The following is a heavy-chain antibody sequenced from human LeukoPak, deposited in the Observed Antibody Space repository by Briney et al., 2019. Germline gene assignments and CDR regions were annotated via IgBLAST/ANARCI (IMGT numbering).Heavy chain of an antibody. V-gene: IGHV3-48*03. J-gene: IGHJ3*02. D-gene: IGHD3-22*01. CDR1: GFTFSSYE. CDR3: ARGENMIAHAFDI. CDR2: ISSSGSTI. Sequence: PGGSLRLSCAASGFTFSSYEMNWVRQAPGKGLECVSYISSSGSTIYYADSVKGRFTISRDNAKNSLYLQMNSLRAEDTAVYYCARGENMIAHAFDIWGQGTMVTVSS.